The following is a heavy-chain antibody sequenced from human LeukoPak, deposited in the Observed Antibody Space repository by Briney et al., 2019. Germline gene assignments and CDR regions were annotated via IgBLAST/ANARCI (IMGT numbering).Heavy chain of an antibody. CDR3: AIEFATVVVSAVISAFDI. CDR1: GYSFTGYY. CDR2: INPNSGDT. V-gene: IGHV1-2*02. J-gene: IGHJ3*02. Sequence: GASVKVSCKASGYSFTGYYIHWVRQAPGQGLEWMAWINPNSGDTNFAQKFQGRVTMTRDTSISTVYMELSRLRSDDTAVYYCAIEFATVVVSAVISAFDIWGQGTMVTVSS. D-gene: IGHD2-2*02.